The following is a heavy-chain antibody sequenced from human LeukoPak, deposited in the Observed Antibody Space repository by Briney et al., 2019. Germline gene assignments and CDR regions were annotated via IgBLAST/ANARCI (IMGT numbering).Heavy chain of an antibody. V-gene: IGHV3-33*08. D-gene: IGHD2-15*01. Sequence: PGGSLRLSCAASGFTFSSYGMHWVRQAPGKGLEWVAVIWYDGSNKYYADSVKGRFTISRDNSKNTLYLQMNSLRAEDTAVYYCARDLAWVATLGCSGGSCYQGLGYWGQGTLVTVSS. CDR2: IWYDGSNK. CDR3: ARDLAWVATLGCSGGSCYQGLGY. J-gene: IGHJ4*02. CDR1: GFTFSSYG.